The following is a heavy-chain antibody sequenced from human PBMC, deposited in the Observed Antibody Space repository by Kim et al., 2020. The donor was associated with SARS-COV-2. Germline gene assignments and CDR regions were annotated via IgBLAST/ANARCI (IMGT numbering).Heavy chain of an antibody. Sequence: ANYAQEFQGRVTITADKSTSTAYMELSRLGSEDTAVYYCAGTILTGYFDYWGQGTLVTVSS. V-gene: IGHV1-69*02. CDR3: AGTILTGYFDY. J-gene: IGHJ4*02. D-gene: IGHD3-9*01. CDR2: A.